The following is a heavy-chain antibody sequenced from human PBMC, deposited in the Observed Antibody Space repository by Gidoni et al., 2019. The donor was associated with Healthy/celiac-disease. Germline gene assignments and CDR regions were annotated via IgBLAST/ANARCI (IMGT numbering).Heavy chain of an antibody. CDR2: INPSGGST. V-gene: IGHV1-46*03. D-gene: IGHD6-19*01. J-gene: IGHJ5*02. Sequence: QVQLVQSGAEVKKPGASVKVSCKASGYTFTSYYLHWVRQAPGQGLEGMGIINPSGGSTSYAQKCQGRVTMTRDTATSTVYMELSSLRSEDTAVYYCARGFSGWYRPEAINWFDPWGQGTLVTVSS. CDR1: GYTFTSYY. CDR3: ARGFSGWYRPEAINWFDP.